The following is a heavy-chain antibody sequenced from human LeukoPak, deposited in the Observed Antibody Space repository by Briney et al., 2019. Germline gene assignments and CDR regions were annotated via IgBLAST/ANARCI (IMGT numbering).Heavy chain of an antibody. Sequence: GGSLRLSCAASGFTFSDYSMHWVRQAPGTGLEWVSSISGSTTYIYYPDSVKGRFTISRDNAKNSLYLQMNSLRAEDTAMYYCVRDRDYYAIDYWGQGTLVTVSS. CDR2: ISGSTTYI. J-gene: IGHJ4*02. CDR3: VRDRDYYAIDY. D-gene: IGHD3-22*01. CDR1: GFTFSDYS. V-gene: IGHV3-21*01.